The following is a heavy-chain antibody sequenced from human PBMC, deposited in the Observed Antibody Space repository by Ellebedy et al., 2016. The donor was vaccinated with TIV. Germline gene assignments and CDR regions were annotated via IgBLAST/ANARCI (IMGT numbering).Heavy chain of an antibody. CDR1: GFTFSSYA. Sequence: GGSLRLSCSASGFTFSSYAMHWVRQAPGKGLEWVSYISSSSSTIYYADSVKGRFTISRDNAKNSLYLQMNSLRDEDTAVYYCAREGPLPRGKTTVVTLGYWGQGTLVTVSS. D-gene: IGHD4-23*01. CDR2: ISSSSSTI. J-gene: IGHJ4*02. CDR3: AREGPLPRGKTTVVTLGY. V-gene: IGHV3-48*02.